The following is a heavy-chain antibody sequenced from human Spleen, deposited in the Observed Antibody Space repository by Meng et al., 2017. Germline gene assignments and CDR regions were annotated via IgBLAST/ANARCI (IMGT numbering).Heavy chain of an antibody. CDR1: EYTFTTYW. Sequence: GESLKISCQASEYTFTTYWIRWVRQLPGKGLEWMGIILPGDSDTRYSPSFQGQVTISVDKSISTAYLQWSSLKASDTAMYYCARLVVAAIKQILVALDIWGQGTMVTVSS. D-gene: IGHD2-21*02. V-gene: IGHV5-51*01. CDR2: ILPGDSDT. J-gene: IGHJ3*02. CDR3: ARLVVAAIKQILVALDI.